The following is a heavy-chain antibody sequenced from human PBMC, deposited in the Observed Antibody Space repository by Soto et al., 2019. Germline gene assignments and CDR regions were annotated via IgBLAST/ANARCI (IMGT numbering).Heavy chain of an antibody. CDR3: ARVYDYFDY. Sequence: QVQLQESGPGLVKPSETLSLTCTVSGGSVSSDSYYWSWIRQPPGKGLEWIGYIFYTGSTNYNPSLXLRCTXXVDTSKNQFSLRLRSVTAADTAVYYCARVYDYFDYWGQGTLVTVSS. J-gene: IGHJ4*02. CDR2: IFYTGST. V-gene: IGHV4-61*01. CDR1: GGSVSSDSYY. D-gene: IGHD4-17*01.